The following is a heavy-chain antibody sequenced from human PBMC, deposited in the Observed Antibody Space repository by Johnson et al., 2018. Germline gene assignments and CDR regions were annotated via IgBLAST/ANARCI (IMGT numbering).Heavy chain of an antibody. CDR2: MNPNSGHT. CDR3: ARARDVGGTDFQH. V-gene: IGHV1-8*01. J-gene: IGHJ1*01. D-gene: IGHD4-23*01. Sequence: QVQLVQSGAEVKKPGASVKVSCKASGYSFPTYDINWVRQATGQGLEWMGWMNPNSGHTGSAQKFQGRVTMTRDTSIRTAYMELSSLRYEDTAGYSCARARDVGGTDFQHWGQGTLVTVSS. CDR1: GYSFPTYD.